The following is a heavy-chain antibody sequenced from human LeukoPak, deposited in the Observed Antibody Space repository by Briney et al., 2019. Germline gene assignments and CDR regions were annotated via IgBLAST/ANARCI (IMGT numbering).Heavy chain of an antibody. Sequence: SQTLSLTCAVSGGSISSGGYSWSWIRQPPGKGLEWIGYIYHSGSTYYNPSLKSRVTISVDRSKNQFSLKLSSVTAADTAVYYCARGGVGAFGSFDYWGQGTLVTVSS. V-gene: IGHV4-30-2*01. D-gene: IGHD1-26*01. CDR2: IYHSGST. CDR1: GGSISSGGYS. J-gene: IGHJ4*02. CDR3: ARGGVGAFGSFDY.